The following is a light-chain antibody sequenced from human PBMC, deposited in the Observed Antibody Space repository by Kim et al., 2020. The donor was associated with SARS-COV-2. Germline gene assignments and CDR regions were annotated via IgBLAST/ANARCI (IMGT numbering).Light chain of an antibody. Sequence: QSALTQPHSVSGSPGQSVTISCTGTNNNVGDSNFVSWYQQHPGKAPNLMIYDVTKRPSGVPDRFSGSKSGNTASLMISGLQAEDEADYYCCSYGGTDTLTVFGGGTQLTVL. J-gene: IGLJ3*02. CDR1: NNNVGDSNF. V-gene: IGLV2-11*01. CDR3: CSYGGTDTLTV. CDR2: DVT.